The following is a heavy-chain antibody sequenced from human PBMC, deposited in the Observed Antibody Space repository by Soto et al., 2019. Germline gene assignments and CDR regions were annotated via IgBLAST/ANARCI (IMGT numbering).Heavy chain of an antibody. CDR2: ISGSGGST. V-gene: IGHV3-23*01. CDR1: GFTFSSYA. Sequence: GGSLSLSCAASGFTFSSYAMSWVRQAPGKGLEWVSAISGSGGSTYYADSVKGRFTISRDNSKNTLYLQMNSLRAEDTAVYYCAKDLKGSSWYLGYWGQGTLVTVSS. CDR3: AKDLKGSSWYLGY. J-gene: IGHJ4*02. D-gene: IGHD6-13*01.